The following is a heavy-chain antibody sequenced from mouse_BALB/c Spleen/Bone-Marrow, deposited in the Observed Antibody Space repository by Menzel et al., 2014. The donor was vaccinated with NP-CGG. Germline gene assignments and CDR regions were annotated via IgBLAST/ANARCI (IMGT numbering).Heavy chain of an antibody. CDR1: GYTFSNYW. Sequence: VKLMESGGELMKPGASVKISCKATGYTFSNYWIQWVKQRPGHGPEWIGEILPGSDSTNYNEKFKGKATFTADTSSNTAYMQLSSLTSEDSAVYYCARGNPFDFWGQGTTLTVSS. CDR3: ARGNPFDF. V-gene: IGHV1-9*01. J-gene: IGHJ2*01. CDR2: ILPGSDST.